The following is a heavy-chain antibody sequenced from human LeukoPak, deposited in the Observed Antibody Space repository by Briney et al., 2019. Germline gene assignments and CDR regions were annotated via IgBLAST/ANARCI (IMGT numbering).Heavy chain of an antibody. J-gene: IGHJ5*02. Sequence: GASVKVSCKASGYTFTAYHMHWVRQAPGQGLEWMGWINPNSGGTNYEQKFQGRVTMTRDTSISTAYMELSRLRSDDTAVYYCAGSDMVRGAWLDPWGQGTLVTVSS. V-gene: IGHV1-2*02. CDR1: GYTFTAYH. D-gene: IGHD3-10*01. CDR2: INPNSGGT. CDR3: AGSDMVRGAWLDP.